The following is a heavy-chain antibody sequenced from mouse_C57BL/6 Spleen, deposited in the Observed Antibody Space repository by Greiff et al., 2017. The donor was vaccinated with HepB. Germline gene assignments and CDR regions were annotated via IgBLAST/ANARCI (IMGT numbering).Heavy chain of an antibody. Sequence: VQLKESEGGLVQPGSSMKLSCTASGFTFSDYYMAWVRQVPEKGLEWVANINYDGSSTYYLDSLKSRFIISRDNAKNILYLQMSSLKSEDTATYYGARDSSYFDYWGQGTTLTVSS. CDR2: INYDGSST. CDR1: GFTFSDYY. J-gene: IGHJ2*01. D-gene: IGHD1-1*01. V-gene: IGHV5-16*01. CDR3: ARDSSYFDY.